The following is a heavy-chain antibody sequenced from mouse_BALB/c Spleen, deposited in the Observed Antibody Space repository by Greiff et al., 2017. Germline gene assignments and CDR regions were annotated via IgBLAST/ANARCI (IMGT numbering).Heavy chain of an antibody. CDR3: ARSACYGNSYAMDY. J-gene: IGHJ4*01. Sequence: VQLQQSGPELVKPGASVKVSCKASGYAFTSYNMYWVKQSHGKSLEWIGYIDPYNGGTSYNQKFKGKATLTVDKSSSTAYMHLNSLTSEDSAVYYCARSACYGNSYAMDYWGQGTSVTVSS. D-gene: IGHD2-10*01. V-gene: IGHV1S135*01. CDR1: GYAFTSYN. CDR2: IDPYNGGT.